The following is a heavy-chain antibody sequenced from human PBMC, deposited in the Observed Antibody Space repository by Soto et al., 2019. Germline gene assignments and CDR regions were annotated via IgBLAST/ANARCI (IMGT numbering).Heavy chain of an antibody. CDR1: GGSISSSSYY. Sequence: SETLSLTCTVSGGSISSSSYYWGWIRQPPGKGLEWIGSIYYSGSTYYNPSLKSRVTISVDTSKNQFSLKLSSVTAADTAVYYCARHRVYCSGGSCYLDWFDPWGQGTLVTVSS. V-gene: IGHV4-39*01. CDR2: IYYSGST. CDR3: ARHRVYCSGGSCYLDWFDP. J-gene: IGHJ5*02. D-gene: IGHD2-15*01.